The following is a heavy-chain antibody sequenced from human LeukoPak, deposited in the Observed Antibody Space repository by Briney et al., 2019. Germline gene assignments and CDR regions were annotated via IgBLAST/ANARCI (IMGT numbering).Heavy chain of an antibody. D-gene: IGHD4-11*01. CDR3: ARFYSNRPSWSWFDP. Sequence: SETLSLTCAVYGGSFSGYYWSWIRQPPGKGLEWIGEINHSGSTNYNPSLKSRVTISVDTSKNQFSLKLSSVTAADTAVYYCARFYSNRPSWSWFDPWGRGTLVTVSS. V-gene: IGHV4-34*01. CDR2: INHSGST. CDR1: GGSFSGYY. J-gene: IGHJ5*02.